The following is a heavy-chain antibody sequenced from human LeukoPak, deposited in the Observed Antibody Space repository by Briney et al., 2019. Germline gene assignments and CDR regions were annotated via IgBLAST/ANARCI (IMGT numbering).Heavy chain of an antibody. CDR2: IYNGGII. J-gene: IGHJ5*02. Sequence: PSETLSLTCTVSGGSISSYYWSWIRQPAGKGLEWIGRIYNGGIITYNPSLKSRVTMSIDTSNNQFSLRLRFVTAADTAVYYCARDSGTTGEVKFDPWGQGTLVTVSS. D-gene: IGHD3-10*01. CDR1: GGSISSYY. CDR3: ARDSGTTGEVKFDP. V-gene: IGHV4-4*07.